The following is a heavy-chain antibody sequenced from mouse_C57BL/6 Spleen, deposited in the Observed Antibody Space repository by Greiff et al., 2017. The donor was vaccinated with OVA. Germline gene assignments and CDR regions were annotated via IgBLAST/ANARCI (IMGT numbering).Heavy chain of an antibody. J-gene: IGHJ3*01. CDR1: GYSITSGYY. Sequence: EVQLHESGPGLVKPSQSLSLTCSVPGYSITSGYYWYWLRQSPGNPLEWLGYISYDGSNNYNPSLNNRISITHDTSNNQFFLKLNSVTTEDTATCCCARDPYWGQGTLVTVSA. V-gene: IGHV3-6*01. CDR2: ISYDGSN. CDR3: ARDPY.